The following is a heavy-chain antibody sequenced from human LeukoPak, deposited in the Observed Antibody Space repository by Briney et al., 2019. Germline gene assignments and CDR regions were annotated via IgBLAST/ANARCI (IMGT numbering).Heavy chain of an antibody. Sequence: SETLSLTCTVSGGPISSYYWSWIRQPPGKGLEWIGYIYYSGSTNYNPSLKSRVTISVDTSKNQFSLKLSSVTAADTAVYYCARLNWNDEWFDPWGQGTLVTVSS. CDR2: IYYSGST. J-gene: IGHJ5*02. D-gene: IGHD1-1*01. V-gene: IGHV4-59*01. CDR3: ARLNWNDEWFDP. CDR1: GGPISSYY.